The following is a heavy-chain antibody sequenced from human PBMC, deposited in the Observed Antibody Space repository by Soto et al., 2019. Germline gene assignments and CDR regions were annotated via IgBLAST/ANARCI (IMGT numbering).Heavy chain of an antibody. J-gene: IGHJ6*02. D-gene: IGHD2-2*01. CDR3: ARSQGSSTRLKIYYYHYYGIDG. CDR2: IIPIPGTA. Sequence: QVQLVQSGAEVKKPGSSVKVSCKASGGTFGSYAISWVRQAPGQGLEWMGGIIPIPGTANYAQKFQGRVTIAADESTSPAYMELGRLRSEDTAVYYCARSQGSSTRLKIYYYHYYGIDGWGQGTTVTVSS. CDR1: GGTFGSYA. V-gene: IGHV1-69*01.